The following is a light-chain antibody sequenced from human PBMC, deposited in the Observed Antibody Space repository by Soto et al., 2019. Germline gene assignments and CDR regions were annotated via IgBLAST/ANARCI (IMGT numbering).Light chain of an antibody. V-gene: IGLV1-44*01. Sequence: QSVLTQPPSASGTPGQRVTISCSGSSSNIGSNTVNWYQQLPGTAPKLLIYSNNQRPSGAPDRFSGSKSGTSASLAISGLQSEDEADYYGAAWDDSLNGYVFGTGTKLTVL. CDR1: SSNIGSNT. J-gene: IGLJ1*01. CDR3: AAWDDSLNGYV. CDR2: SNN.